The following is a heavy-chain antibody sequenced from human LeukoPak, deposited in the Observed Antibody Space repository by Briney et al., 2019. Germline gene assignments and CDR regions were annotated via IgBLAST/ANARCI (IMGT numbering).Heavy chain of an antibody. J-gene: IGHJ5*02. CDR2: IYHSGST. D-gene: IGHD1-20*01. CDR3: ARVVGMNNWNGGWFDP. Sequence: SETLSLTCTVSGYSISSGYYWGWIRQPPGKGLEWIGSIYHSGSTYYNPSLKSRVTISVDTSKNQFSLKLSSVTAADTAVYYCARVVGMNNWNGGWFDPWDQGTLVTVSS. V-gene: IGHV4-38-2*02. CDR1: GYSISSGYY.